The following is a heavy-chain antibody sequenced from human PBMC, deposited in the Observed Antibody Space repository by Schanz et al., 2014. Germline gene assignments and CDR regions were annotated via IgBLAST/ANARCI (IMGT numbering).Heavy chain of an antibody. CDR1: KFTFSNYA. CDR2: ISGSGGGT. Sequence: EVQLVESGGGLVQPGGSLRLSCAASKFTFSNYAMSWVRQAPGKGLEWVSSISGSGGGTYYADSVKGRFTVSRDNSKNTLYLQMNSLRGEDTAVYFCAKGRGGTSSEGLDQYYGMDVWGQGTTVTVSS. V-gene: IGHV3-23*04. CDR3: AKGRGGTSSEGLDQYYGMDV. D-gene: IGHD6-6*01. J-gene: IGHJ6*02.